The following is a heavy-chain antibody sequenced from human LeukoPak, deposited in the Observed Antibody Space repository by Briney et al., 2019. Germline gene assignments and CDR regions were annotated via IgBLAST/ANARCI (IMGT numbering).Heavy chain of an antibody. D-gene: IGHD6-6*01. CDR1: GYTFTSYG. CDR2: ISAYIGNT. V-gene: IGHV1-18*01. J-gene: IGHJ4*02. CDR3: AKQFEYSSSSGLDY. Sequence: ASVKVSCKASGYTFTSYGISWVRQAPGQGLEWMGWISAYIGNTNYAQKLQGRVTMTTDTSTSTAYMELRSLRSDDTAVYYCAKQFEYSSSSGLDYWGQGTLVTVSS.